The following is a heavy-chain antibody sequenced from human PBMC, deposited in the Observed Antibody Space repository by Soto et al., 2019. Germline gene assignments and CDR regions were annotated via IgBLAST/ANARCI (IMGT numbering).Heavy chain of an antibody. D-gene: IGHD6-19*01. CDR3: AKVDRYSSGWSYYAPEYYHYGMDV. CDR1: GFTFSTFA. CDR2: IIGSGEDT. J-gene: IGHJ6*02. Sequence: EVQLLESGGGLVQPGGSLRLSCAASGFTFSTFALSWVRQSPGTGLGGSSAIIGSGEDTYYTHSVKGRFTISRDNSKNTLSLQMDSLRVEDTATYYCAKVDRYSSGWSYYAPEYYHYGMDVWGQGTTVTVSS. V-gene: IGHV3-23*01.